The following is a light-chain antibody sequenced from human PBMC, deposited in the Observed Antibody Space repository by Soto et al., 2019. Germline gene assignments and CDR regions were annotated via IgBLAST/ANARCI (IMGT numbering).Light chain of an antibody. CDR1: SGYSNYK. CDR3: GADHGSGSKFYVV. CDR2: VGTGGIVG. J-gene: IGLJ2*01. Sequence: QSVLTQPPSASASLGASVTLTCTLSSGYSNYKVDWYQQRPGKGPRFVMRVGTGGIVGSKGDGIPDRFSVLGSGLNRYLTIKNIQEEDESDYHCGADHGSGSKFYVVFGGGTKVTVL. V-gene: IGLV9-49*01.